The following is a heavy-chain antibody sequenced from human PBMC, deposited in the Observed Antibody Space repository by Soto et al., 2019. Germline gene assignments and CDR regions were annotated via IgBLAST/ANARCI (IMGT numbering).Heavy chain of an antibody. D-gene: IGHD2-15*01. V-gene: IGHV3-33*01. CDR2: IWYDGSNK. Sequence: GGSLRLSCAASGFTFSSYGMHWVRQAPGKGLEWVAVIWYDGSNKYYADSVKGRFTISRDNSKNTLYLQMNSLRAEDTAVYYCARDPLAAASTNYYYYGMDVWGQGTTVTVSS. CDR1: GFTFSSYG. J-gene: IGHJ6*02. CDR3: ARDPLAAASTNYYYYGMDV.